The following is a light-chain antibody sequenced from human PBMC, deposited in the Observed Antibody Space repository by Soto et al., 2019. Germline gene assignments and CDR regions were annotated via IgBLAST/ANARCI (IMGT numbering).Light chain of an antibody. CDR3: QKSDHLPL. CDR2: DAY. Sequence: IPMTQSPPSLSASVGDKVTITCQASHDIGNSLNWYQDKPGQPPKLVIYDAYNLETGVPSTFSGNGYGTDFTFTISSLRPEDIATYYCQKSDHLPLFGPGTKVDIK. CDR1: HDIGNS. V-gene: IGKV1-33*01. J-gene: IGKJ3*01.